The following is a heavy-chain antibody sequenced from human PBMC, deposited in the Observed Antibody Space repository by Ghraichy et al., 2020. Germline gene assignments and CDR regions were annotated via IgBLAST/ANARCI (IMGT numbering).Heavy chain of an antibody. CDR2: IYTSGST. Sequence: SETLSLTCTVSGGSISSYYWSWIRQPAGKGLEWIWRIYTSGSTNYNPSLKSRVTMSVDTSKNQFSLKLSSVTAADTAVYYCARYGATVTTFDYWGQGTLVTVSS. CDR1: GGSISSYY. CDR3: ARYGATVTTFDY. D-gene: IGHD4-11*01. V-gene: IGHV4-4*07. J-gene: IGHJ4*02.